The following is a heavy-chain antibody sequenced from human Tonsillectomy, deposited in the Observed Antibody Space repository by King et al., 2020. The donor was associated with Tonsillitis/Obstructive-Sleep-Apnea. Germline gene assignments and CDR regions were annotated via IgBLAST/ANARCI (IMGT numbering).Heavy chain of an antibody. D-gene: IGHD3-22*01. CDR3: ARGEDSSGYYLGYYYYGMDV. CDR1: GGSFSGYY. CDR2: INHSGST. J-gene: IGHJ6*02. V-gene: IGHV4-34*01. Sequence: VQLQQWGAGLLKPSETLSLTCAVYGGSFSGYYWSWIRQPPGKGLEWIGEINHSGSTNYNPSLKSRVTISVDTSKNKFSLKLSSVTAADTAVYYCARGEDSSGYYLGYYYYGMDVWGQGTTVTVSS.